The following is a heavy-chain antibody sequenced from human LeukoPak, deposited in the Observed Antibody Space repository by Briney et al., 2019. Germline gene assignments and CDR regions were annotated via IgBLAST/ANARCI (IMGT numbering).Heavy chain of an antibody. CDR3: AKSVYPGHFGY. D-gene: IGHD2-2*01. CDR1: GFTFSSYT. Sequence: PGGSLRLSCAASGFTFSSYTMSWVRQAPGKGLEWVSTITTSDGNTYYADSVKGRFTISRDNSKNTLYLQMNSLRAEDTAVYYCAKSVYPGHFGYWGQGTLVTVSS. CDR2: ITTSDGNT. J-gene: IGHJ4*02. V-gene: IGHV3-23*01.